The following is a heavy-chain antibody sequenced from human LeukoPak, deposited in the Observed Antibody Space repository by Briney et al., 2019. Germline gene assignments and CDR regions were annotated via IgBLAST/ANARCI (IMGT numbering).Heavy chain of an antibody. CDR1: GGSISSSSYY. Sequence: PSETLSLTCTVSGGSISSSSYYWGWIRQPPGKGLEWIGSIYYSGSTYYNPSLKSRVTISVDTSKNQFSLKLSSVTAADTAVYYCARGNIVVVTARPFDYWGQGTLVTVSS. CDR2: IYYSGST. D-gene: IGHD2-21*02. V-gene: IGHV4-39*07. J-gene: IGHJ4*02. CDR3: ARGNIVVVTARPFDY.